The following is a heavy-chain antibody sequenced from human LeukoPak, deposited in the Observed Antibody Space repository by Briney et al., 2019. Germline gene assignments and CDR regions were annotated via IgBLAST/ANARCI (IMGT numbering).Heavy chain of an antibody. CDR3: AVDPGGTHYGMDV. CDR1: GGTFISYA. D-gene: IGHD1-1*01. Sequence: GASVKVSCKASGGTFISYAISWVRQAPGQGLEWMGGIIPIFGTANYAQKFQGRVTITADESTSTAYMELSSLRSEDTAVYYCAVDPGGTHYGMDVWGQGTTVTVSS. V-gene: IGHV1-69*13. J-gene: IGHJ6*02. CDR2: IIPIFGTA.